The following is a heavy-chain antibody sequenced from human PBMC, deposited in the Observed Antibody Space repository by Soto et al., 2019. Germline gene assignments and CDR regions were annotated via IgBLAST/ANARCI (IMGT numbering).Heavy chain of an antibody. V-gene: IGHV3-30-3*01. J-gene: IGHJ6*02. CDR1: GFTFSSYA. CDR2: ISYDGSNK. Sequence: PGGSLRLSCAASGFTFSSYAMHWVRQAPGKGLEWVAIISYDGSNKYYADSVKGRFTISRDNSKNTLYLQMNSLRAEDTAVFYCARVSVPSDYYYYGMDVWGQGTTVTVSS. D-gene: IGHD2-2*01. CDR3: ARVSVPSDYYYYGMDV.